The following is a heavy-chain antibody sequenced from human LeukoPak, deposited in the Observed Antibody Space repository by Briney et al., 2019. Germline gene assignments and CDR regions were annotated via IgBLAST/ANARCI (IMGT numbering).Heavy chain of an antibody. D-gene: IGHD2-15*01. CDR2: IKQDGSEK. V-gene: IGHV3-7*01. CDR1: GFTFSTYW. CDR3: ARRRWSDDELVGYY. J-gene: IGHJ4*02. Sequence: PGGSLRLSCAASGFTFSTYWMSWVRQAPGKGLEWVANIKQDGSEKYYVDSVKGRFSISRDNAKKSVYLQMSSLRGEDTAVYYCARRRWSDDELVGYYWGQGTLVTVSS.